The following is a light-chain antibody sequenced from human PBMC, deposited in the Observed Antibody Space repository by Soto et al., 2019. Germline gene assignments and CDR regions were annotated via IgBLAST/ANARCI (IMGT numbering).Light chain of an antibody. CDR3: GTWDSSLSAGGVV. Sequence: QSVLTQPPSVSAAPGQKFTISCSGSSSNIGNNYVSWYQQLPGTAPKLLIYENNKRPSGIPDRFSGSKSGTSATLGITGLQTGDEADYYCGTWDSSLSAGGVVFGGGTKVTVL. CDR2: ENN. J-gene: IGLJ2*01. CDR1: SSNIGNNY. V-gene: IGLV1-51*02.